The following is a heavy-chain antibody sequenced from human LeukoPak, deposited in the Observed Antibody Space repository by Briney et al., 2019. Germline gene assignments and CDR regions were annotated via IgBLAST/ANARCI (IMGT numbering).Heavy chain of an antibody. CDR2: IRYDGSNK. J-gene: IGHJ6*03. D-gene: IGHD3-3*01. Sequence: PGGSLRLSCAASGFTFSSYSMNWVRQAPGKGLEWVAFIRYDGSNKYYADSVKGRFTISRDNSKNTLYLQMNSLRAEDTAVYYCAKAQSSGYYDYYYIDVWGKGTTVTVSS. V-gene: IGHV3-30*02. CDR3: AKAQSSGYYDYYYIDV. CDR1: GFTFSSYS.